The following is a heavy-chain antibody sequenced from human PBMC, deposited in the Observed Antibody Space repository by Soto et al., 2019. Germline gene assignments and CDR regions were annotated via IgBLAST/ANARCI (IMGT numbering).Heavy chain of an antibody. CDR1: GGTFSSYA. Sequence: AASVKVSCKASGGTFSSYAISWVRQAPGQGLEWMGGIIPIFGTANYAQKFQGRVTITADKSTSTAYMELSSLRSEDTAVYYCARDHATIFGVVIIFGYWGQGTLVTVSS. J-gene: IGHJ4*02. CDR3: ARDHATIFGVVIIFGY. D-gene: IGHD3-3*01. CDR2: IIPIFGTA. V-gene: IGHV1-69*06.